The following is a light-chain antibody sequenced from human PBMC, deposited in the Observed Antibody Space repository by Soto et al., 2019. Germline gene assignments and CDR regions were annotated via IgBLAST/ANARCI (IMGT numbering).Light chain of an antibody. J-gene: IGKJ1*01. CDR2: GAS. CDR3: QQFNSYPRT. Sequence: DIPLTQSPSFLSASVGDRVTITCRASQDINNYLAWYQQKPGKAPRALIYGASTLGSGVPSRFSGSGSGTEFTLTIGSLQPEDFATYYCQQFNSYPRTFGQGTKVEIK. CDR1: QDINNY. V-gene: IGKV1-9*01.